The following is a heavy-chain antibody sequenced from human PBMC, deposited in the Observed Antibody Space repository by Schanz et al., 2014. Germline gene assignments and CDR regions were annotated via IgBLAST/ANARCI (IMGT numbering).Heavy chain of an antibody. D-gene: IGHD5-18*01. CDR2: IRYDGINK. V-gene: IGHV3-30*02. Sequence: QVQLVESGGGVVQPGRSLRLSCAASGFTFSDHYMDWVRQAPGKGLVWVTYIRYDGINKYYADSVKGRFTISRDNSKNTLSLQMNSLRAEDTAVYYCAREEGYGYGPGAFDIWGQGTMVTVSS. CDR3: AREEGYGYGPGAFDI. J-gene: IGHJ3*02. CDR1: GFTFSDHY.